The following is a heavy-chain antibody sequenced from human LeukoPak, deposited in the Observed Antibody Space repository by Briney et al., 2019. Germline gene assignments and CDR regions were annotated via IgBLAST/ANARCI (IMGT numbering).Heavy chain of an antibody. V-gene: IGHV1-8*01. CDR3: ARRGPPYYYYGMDV. CDR1: GYTFTSYD. Sequence: GASVTVSCKASGYTFTSYDINWVRQATGQGLEWMGWMNPNSGNTGYAQKFQGRVTMTRNTSISTAYMELSSLRSEDTAVYYCARRGPPYYYYGMDVWGQGTTVTVSS. J-gene: IGHJ6*02. CDR2: MNPNSGNT.